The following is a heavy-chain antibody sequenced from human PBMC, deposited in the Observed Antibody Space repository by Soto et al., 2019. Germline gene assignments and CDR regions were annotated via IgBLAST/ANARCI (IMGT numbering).Heavy chain of an antibody. CDR3: ARGRGYSYGFGEIRYYYDAMDV. CDR1: VGSFSCYY. Sequence: SETLSLTCAFHVGSFSCYYWSWIRQPPGKGLEWIGEIDHSGGTNYSPSLKSRVTISVQKSKKQFSLRLTSVTAADTAVYYCARGRGYSYGFGEIRYYYDAMDVWGPGTTVTVSS. J-gene: IGHJ6*02. V-gene: IGHV4-34*01. D-gene: IGHD5-18*01. CDR2: IDHSGGT.